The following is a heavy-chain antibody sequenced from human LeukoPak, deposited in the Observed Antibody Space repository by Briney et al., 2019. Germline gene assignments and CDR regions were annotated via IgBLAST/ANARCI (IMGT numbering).Heavy chain of an antibody. CDR3: ARARPDYYDRPTFDY. CDR2: IYTSGST. V-gene: IGHV4-4*07. J-gene: IGHJ4*02. Sequence: SETLSLTXTVSGGSISSYYWSWIGQPAGKGLEWIGRIYTSGSTNYNPSLKSRVTMSVDTSKNQFSLKLSSVTAADTAVYYCARARPDYYDRPTFDYWGQGTLVTVSS. CDR1: GGSISSYY. D-gene: IGHD3-22*01.